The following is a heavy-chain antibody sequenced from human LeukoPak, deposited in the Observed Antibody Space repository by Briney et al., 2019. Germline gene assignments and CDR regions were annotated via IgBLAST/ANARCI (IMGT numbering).Heavy chain of an antibody. CDR3: ARTFLSGDGYKVGYFDY. CDR2: IYSSGST. J-gene: IGHJ4*02. V-gene: IGHV3-53*01. D-gene: IGHD5-24*01. CDR1: GFSVRTNY. Sequence: PGGSLRLSCAVSGFSVRTNYMSWVRQAPGKGPEWVSLIYSSGSTYYTDSVKGRFTISRDNSQNTLHLHMNSLSAEDTALYYCARTFLSGDGYKVGYFDYWGQGTLVTVSS.